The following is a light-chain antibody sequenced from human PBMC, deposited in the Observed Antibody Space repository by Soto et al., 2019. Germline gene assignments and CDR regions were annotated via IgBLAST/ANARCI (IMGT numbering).Light chain of an antibody. CDR2: EVS. J-gene: IGLJ3*02. Sequence: QSVLTQSPSASGSPGQSVTISCTGTSSDVGGHNYVSWYQHHPGKAPKLIIYEVSKRPSGVPDRFSGSKSANTASLTVSGRQAEDEAFYYCSSTAGNNNLVFGGGTQLTVL. V-gene: IGLV2-8*01. CDR3: SSTAGNNNLV. CDR1: SSDVGGHNY.